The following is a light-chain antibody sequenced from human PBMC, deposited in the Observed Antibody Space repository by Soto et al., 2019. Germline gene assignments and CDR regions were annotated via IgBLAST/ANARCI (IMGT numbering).Light chain of an antibody. CDR1: QSISSW. J-gene: IGKJ4*01. V-gene: IGKV1-5*01. CDR2: DAS. CDR3: QQYNSYPLT. Sequence: DIQMTQSPSTLAGSVGDRFSSTCRASQSISSWLAWYQQKPGKAPKLLIYDASSLESGVPSRFSGSGSGTEFTLTIGSLQPDDFATYYCQQYNSYPLTFGGGTKVDIK.